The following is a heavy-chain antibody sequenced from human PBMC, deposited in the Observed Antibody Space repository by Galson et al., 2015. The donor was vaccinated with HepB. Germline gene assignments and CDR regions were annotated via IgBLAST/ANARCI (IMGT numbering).Heavy chain of an antibody. D-gene: IGHD3-10*01. J-gene: IGHJ4*02. CDR3: ARDRDYYSSGTFRFFGY. V-gene: IGHV1-3*01. CDR1: GYTFTSYA. CDR2: INVGNGNT. Sequence: SVKVSCKASGYTFTSYAIHWVRQAPGQRLEWMGWINVGNGNTKYSQNFQGRVTITRDTSASTGYMALSSLRSEDTGVYYCARDRDYYSSGTFRFFGYWGQGSLVTVS.